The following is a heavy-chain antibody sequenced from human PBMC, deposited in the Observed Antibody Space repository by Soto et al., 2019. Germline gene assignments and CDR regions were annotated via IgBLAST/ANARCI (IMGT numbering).Heavy chain of an antibody. V-gene: IGHV4-59*08. Sequence: PSETLSLTYTVSGGSISSYYWSWIRQPPGKGLEWIGYIYYSGSTNYNPSLKSRVTISVDTSKNQFSLKLSSVTAADTAVYYCARHPYSRYYDILTGYRGAFDIWGQGTMVTVSS. J-gene: IGHJ3*02. D-gene: IGHD3-9*01. CDR1: GGSISSYY. CDR3: ARHPYSRYYDILTGYRGAFDI. CDR2: IYYSGST.